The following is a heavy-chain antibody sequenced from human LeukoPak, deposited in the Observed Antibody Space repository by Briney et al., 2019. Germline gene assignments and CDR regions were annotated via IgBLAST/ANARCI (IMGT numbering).Heavy chain of an antibody. J-gene: IGHJ4*02. CDR3: ARVYLGASAY. CDR1: GFTFSSYS. V-gene: IGHV3-21*01. D-gene: IGHD1-26*01. CDR2: ISSSSSCI. Sequence: PGGSLRLSCAASGFTFSSYSMNWVRQAPGKGLEWVSSISSSSSCIYYADSVKGRFTISRDNAKNSLYLQMNSLRAEDTAVYYCARVYLGASAYWGQGTLVTVSS.